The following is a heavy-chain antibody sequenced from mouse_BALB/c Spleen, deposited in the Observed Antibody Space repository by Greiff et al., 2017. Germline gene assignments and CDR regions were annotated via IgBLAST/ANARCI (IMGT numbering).Heavy chain of an antibody. CDR3: ALIYYDYDY. D-gene: IGHD2-4*01. V-gene: IGHV3-6*02. J-gene: IGHJ2*01. Sequence: EVKLQESGPGLVKPSQSLSLTCSVTGYSITSGYYWNWIRQFPGNKLEWMGYISYDGSNNYNPSLKTRISITRDTSKNQFFLTLNSVTTADTATYYCALIYYDYDYWGQGTTRTVSS. CDR1: GYSITSGYY. CDR2: ISYDGSN.